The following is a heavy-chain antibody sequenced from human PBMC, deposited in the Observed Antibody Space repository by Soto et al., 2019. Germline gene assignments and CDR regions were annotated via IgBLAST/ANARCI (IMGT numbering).Heavy chain of an antibody. D-gene: IGHD3-3*01. Sequence: GESLKISCKASGYSFTTYWIGWVLQIPGKGLEWMGTIYPGDSDTRYSPSFQGQVTISADKSISTAYLHWSSLRASDTAMYYCARPSITIFGVVPSAPFDHWGQGTLVTVSS. CDR3: ARPSITIFGVVPSAPFDH. CDR1: GYSFTTYW. J-gene: IGHJ4*02. CDR2: IYPGDSDT. V-gene: IGHV5-51*01.